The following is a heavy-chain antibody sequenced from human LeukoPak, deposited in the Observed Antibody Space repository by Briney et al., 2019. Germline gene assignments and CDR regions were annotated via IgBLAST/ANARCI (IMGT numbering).Heavy chain of an antibody. D-gene: IGHD2-15*01. J-gene: IGHJ4*02. CDR1: GFTFSSYA. CDR3: ARDGGYCSGGSCYFFSY. V-gene: IGHV3-30*04. Sequence: GRSLRLSCAASGFTFSSYAMHWVRQAPGKGLEWVAVISYDGSNKYYADSVKGRFTISRDNSKNTLYLQMNSLGAEDTAVYYCARDGGYCSGGSCYFFSYWGQGTLVTVSS. CDR2: ISYDGSNK.